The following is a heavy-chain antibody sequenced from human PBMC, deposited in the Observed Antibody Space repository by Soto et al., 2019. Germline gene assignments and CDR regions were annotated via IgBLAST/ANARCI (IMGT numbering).Heavy chain of an antibody. V-gene: IGHV4-39*07. CDR1: GGSISSSSYY. Sequence: PSETLSLTCTVSGGSISSSSYYWGWIRQPPGKGLEWSGSIFYSGSTYYNPSLKRRVTLSVDQSKNQFSLKLSSETAADTAVYYCAAWCVACGRLLYHRMDLWGPGTPVTVSS. J-gene: IGHJ6*02. CDR3: AAWCVACGRLLYHRMDL. CDR2: IFYSGST. D-gene: IGHD5-12*01.